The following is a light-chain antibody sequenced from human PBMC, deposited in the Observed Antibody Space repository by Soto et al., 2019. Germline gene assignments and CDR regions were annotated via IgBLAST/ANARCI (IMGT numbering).Light chain of an antibody. CDR2: DAS. V-gene: IGKV3-11*01. J-gene: IGKJ4*01. CDR3: QQRSNWPLT. Sequence: EIVFTQSPATVSLSPGERAALCCRASQSVSSYLAWYQQKPGQAPRLLIYDASNRATGIPARFSGSGSGTDFTLTISSLEPEDFAVYYCQQRSNWPLTFGGGTRWIS. CDR1: QSVSSY.